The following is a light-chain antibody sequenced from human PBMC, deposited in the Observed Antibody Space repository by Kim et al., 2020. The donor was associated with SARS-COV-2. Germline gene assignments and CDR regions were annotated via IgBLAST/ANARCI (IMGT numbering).Light chain of an antibody. CDR3: QKYNGAPWT. V-gene: IGKV1-27*01. Sequence: DIQMTQSPSSLSASVGDRVTITCRASQGISHDLAWYQQKPGKVPKLLIFAASALHSGVPSRFSGSGSGTDFTLTISSLQREDVATYYCQKYNGAPWTFGQGTKVDIK. J-gene: IGKJ1*01. CDR2: AAS. CDR1: QGISHD.